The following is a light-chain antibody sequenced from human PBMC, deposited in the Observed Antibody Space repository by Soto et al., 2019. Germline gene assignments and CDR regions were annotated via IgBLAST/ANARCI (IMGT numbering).Light chain of an antibody. Sequence: QSALTQPPSVSGSPGQSITISCTGTSSDVGPYDSVSWYQHHPGKAPKLMIYEVSNRPSGVSYRFSGSKSGNTASLTISGLQVNDEADYYCSSPTSGHTWVFGGGTKVTVL. V-gene: IGLV2-14*01. CDR3: SSPTSGHTWV. CDR1: SSDVGPYDS. J-gene: IGLJ3*02. CDR2: EVS.